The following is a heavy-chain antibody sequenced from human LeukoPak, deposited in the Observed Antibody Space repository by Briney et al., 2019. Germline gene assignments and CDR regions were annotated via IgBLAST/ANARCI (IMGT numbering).Heavy chain of an antibody. V-gene: IGHV3-53*01. CDR1: GFTFSSNY. J-gene: IGHJ6*02. Sequence: PGGYLRLSSAASGFTFSSNYMSGVRQAPGKGLEWVSVIYSGGSTYYADSVKGRFTISRDNSKNTLYLQMNSLRAEDTAVYYCASSPGTAMVYYYYGMDVWGQGTTVTVSS. D-gene: IGHD5-18*01. CDR2: IYSGGST. CDR3: ASSPGTAMVYYYYGMDV.